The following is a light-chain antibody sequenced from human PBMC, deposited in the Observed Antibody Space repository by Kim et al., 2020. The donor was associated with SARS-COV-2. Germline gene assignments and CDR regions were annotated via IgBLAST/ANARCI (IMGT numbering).Light chain of an antibody. CDR2: VHN. Sequence: VTISCTGSSDVIASNDVQWYQQRPCSAATAVIYVHNQSPAEVPYRFSGSIDSATNSASLTISGLTTEDEADYYCQSYDSTTLWVFGGGTQLTVL. V-gene: IGLV6-57*02. J-gene: IGLJ3*02. CDR1: SDVIASND. CDR3: QSYDSTTLWV.